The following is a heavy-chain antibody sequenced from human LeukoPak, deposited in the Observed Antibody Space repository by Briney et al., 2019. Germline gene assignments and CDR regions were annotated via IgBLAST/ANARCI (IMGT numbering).Heavy chain of an antibody. Sequence: GESLKISCKGSGYSFTTYWIGWVRQMPGKGLEWMGIIYPGDSDTRYSPSFRGQVTISADKSISTAYLQWSSLKASDTAMYYCARSPRLLWFGEYHYGMDVWGQGTTVTVSS. CDR1: GYSFTTYW. J-gene: IGHJ6*02. CDR3: ARSPRLLWFGEYHYGMDV. V-gene: IGHV5-51*01. CDR2: IYPGDSDT. D-gene: IGHD3-10*01.